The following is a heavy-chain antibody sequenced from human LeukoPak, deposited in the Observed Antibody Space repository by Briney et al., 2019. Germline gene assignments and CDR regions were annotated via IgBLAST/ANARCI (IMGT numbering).Heavy chain of an antibody. J-gene: IGHJ5*02. CDR1: GFTFSSYG. V-gene: IGHV3-30*02. Sequence: GGSLRLSCAASGFTFSSYGMHWVRQALGKGLEWVAFIRYDGSNKYYADSVKGRFTISRDNSKNTLYLQMNSLRAEDTAVYYCAKVRYCSSTSCYIGEFDPWGQGTLVTVSS. CDR3: AKVRYCSSTSCYIGEFDP. D-gene: IGHD2-2*02. CDR2: IRYDGSNK.